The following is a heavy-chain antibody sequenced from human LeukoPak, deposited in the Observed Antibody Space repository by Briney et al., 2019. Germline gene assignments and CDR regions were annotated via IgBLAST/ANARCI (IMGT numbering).Heavy chain of an antibody. CDR1: GDSVSSNSAA. CDR2: TYYRSKWYN. D-gene: IGHD6-13*01. J-gene: IGHJ4*02. CDR3: ARQQQLVFDY. V-gene: IGHV6-1*01. Sequence: SQTLSLTCAISGDSVSSNSAAWNWIRQSPSRGLEWLGRTYYRSKWYNDYAGSVKSRITINPDTCKKQFPLQLNSVTPEDTAVYYCARQQQLVFDYWGQGTLVTVSS.